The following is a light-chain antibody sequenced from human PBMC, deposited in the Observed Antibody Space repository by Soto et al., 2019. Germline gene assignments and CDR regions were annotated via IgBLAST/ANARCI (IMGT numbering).Light chain of an antibody. CDR3: QRYNSYSRT. CDR1: QNINEW. CDR2: DAS. V-gene: IGKV1-5*01. Sequence: DIQMTQSPSTLSASVGDRVTITCRARQNINEWLAWYQQKPGKAPKFLIYDASILESGVPSRFSGSGSCTEISRTFSSLEPDDFATYDCQRYNSYSRTYGQGTKVEIK. J-gene: IGKJ1*01.